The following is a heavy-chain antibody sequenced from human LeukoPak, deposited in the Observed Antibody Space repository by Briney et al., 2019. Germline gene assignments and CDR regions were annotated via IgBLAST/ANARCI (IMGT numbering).Heavy chain of an antibody. J-gene: IGHJ4*02. CDR1: GFTFDTYA. V-gene: IGHV3-23*01. CDR3: AKCPDVAGTGRFDY. CDR2: ISGSGDST. D-gene: IGHD6-19*01. Sequence: GGSLRVSCAASGFTFDTYAMSWVRQTPGKGLEWVSTISGSGDSTYYADSVKGRFAIPRDNSKSTLFLQMNSLRAEDTAVYYCAKCPDVAGTGRFDYWGQGTLVTVSS.